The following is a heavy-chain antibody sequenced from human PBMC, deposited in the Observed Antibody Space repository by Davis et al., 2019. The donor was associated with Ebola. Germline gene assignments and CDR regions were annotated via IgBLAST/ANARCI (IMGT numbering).Heavy chain of an antibody. CDR3: ARSGLSFGVVKYHYGMDV. D-gene: IGHD3-3*01. V-gene: IGHV3-66*03. CDR2: LYSSGST. J-gene: IGHJ6*04. CDR1: GFTVSSNY. Sequence: GESLKISCAASGFTVSSNYMIWVRQAPGKGLEWVSLLYSSGSTFYADSVKGRFTISRDNSKNTLYLQMNSLRAEDTAVYYCARSGLSFGVVKYHYGMDVWGKGTTVTVSS.